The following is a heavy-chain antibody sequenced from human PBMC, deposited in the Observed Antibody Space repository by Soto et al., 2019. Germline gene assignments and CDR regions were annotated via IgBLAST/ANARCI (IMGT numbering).Heavy chain of an antibody. J-gene: IGHJ5*02. D-gene: IGHD3-9*01. V-gene: IGHV4-31*03. Sequence: SETLSLTCTVSGGSISSGGYYWSWIRQHPGKGLEWIGYIYYSGSTYYNPPLKSRVTISVDTSKNQFSLKLSSVTAADTAVYYCARGLRYFDWGPWFDPWGQGTLVTVSS. CDR1: GGSISSGGYY. CDR3: ARGLRYFDWGPWFDP. CDR2: IYYSGST.